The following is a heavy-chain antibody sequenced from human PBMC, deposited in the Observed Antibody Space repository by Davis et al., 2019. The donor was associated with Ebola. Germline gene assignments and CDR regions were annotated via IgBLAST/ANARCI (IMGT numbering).Heavy chain of an antibody. V-gene: IGHV1-69*13. CDR3: ARDGGDYYDSSGYKGWFDP. CDR2: IIPIFGEP. Sequence: SVQVSCKTSGGTFSSYALSWVRQAPGQGLEWMGGIIPIFGEPNYAQKFQDRVTITADESASTAYMELSSLTSEDTAVYYCARDGGDYYDSSGYKGWFDPWGQGTLVTVSS. J-gene: IGHJ5*02. CDR1: GGTFSSYA. D-gene: IGHD3-22*01.